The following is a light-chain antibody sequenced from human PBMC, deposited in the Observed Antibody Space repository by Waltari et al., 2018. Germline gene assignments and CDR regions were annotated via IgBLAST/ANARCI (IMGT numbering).Light chain of an antibody. CDR1: QSVSSN. CDR2: GAS. CDR3: QQRSNWRHT. Sequence: VLTQSPATLSLSPGERATLSCRASQSVSSNLAWYQQKPGQAPRLLIYGASTRATGIPARFSGSGSGTEFTLTISSLQSEDFAVYYCQQRSNWRHTFGQGTKVEIK. V-gene: IGKV3-15*01. J-gene: IGKJ2*01.